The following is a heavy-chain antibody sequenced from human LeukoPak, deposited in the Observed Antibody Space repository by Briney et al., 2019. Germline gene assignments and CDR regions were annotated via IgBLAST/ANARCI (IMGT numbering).Heavy chain of an antibody. J-gene: IGHJ4*02. CDR3: ARLLAGCPGGRCRAHFDY. CDR1: GDSINSNY. Sequence: SETLSLTRSVSGDSINSNYWSWMRQPPGKGLEWIGYIYYGGSTNYNPSLKSRVSMSVDTSKNQFSLNLSSVTDADTAVYHCARLLAGCPGGRCRAHFDYWGQGTLVTVSS. V-gene: IGHV4-59*01. D-gene: IGHD2-15*01. CDR2: IYYGGST.